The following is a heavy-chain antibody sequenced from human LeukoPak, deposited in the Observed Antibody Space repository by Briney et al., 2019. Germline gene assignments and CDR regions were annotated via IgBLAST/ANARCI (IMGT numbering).Heavy chain of an antibody. J-gene: IGHJ3*02. Sequence: SETLSLTCSVSGGSISSYYWSWIRQTPRKGVGWRGYIYYSGSSDYNTSLKSRSTISVDTSKNQFSLKLSSLTAADTAVYYCARGEWSGLKDGFNIWGPGTMVTVSS. CDR2: IYYSGSS. V-gene: IGHV4-59*01. CDR3: ARGEWSGLKDGFNI. D-gene: IGHD3-3*01. CDR1: GGSISSYY.